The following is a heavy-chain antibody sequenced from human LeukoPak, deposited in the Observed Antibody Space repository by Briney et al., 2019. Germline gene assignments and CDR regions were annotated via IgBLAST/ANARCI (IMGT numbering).Heavy chain of an antibody. CDR3: ARTTVTTGAHAFDI. CDR1: GYTFTSYA. D-gene: IGHD4-17*01. J-gene: IGHJ3*02. V-gene: IGHV1-3*01. CDR2: INAGNGST. Sequence: ASVKVSCKASGYTFTSYAMHWVRQAPGQRLEWMGWINAGNGSTKYSQKFQGRVTITRDTSASTAYMELSSLRSEDTAVYYCARTTVTTGAHAFDIWGQGTMVTVSS.